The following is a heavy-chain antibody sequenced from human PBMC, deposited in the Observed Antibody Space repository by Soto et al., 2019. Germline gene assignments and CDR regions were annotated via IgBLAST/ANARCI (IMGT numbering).Heavy chain of an antibody. Sequence: QVQLVESGGGVVQPGRSLRLSCAASGFTFRNYGMHWVRQTPGKGLEWVALMSYDGINKYYAASVRGRFTISRDNSKNTIYLQMNSLRTEDTGMYYCAKGAEGGAYYGTDVWGQGTTVTVSS. J-gene: IGHJ6*02. D-gene: IGHD3-16*01. CDR2: MSYDGINK. CDR1: GFTFRNYG. CDR3: AKGAEGGAYYGTDV. V-gene: IGHV3-30*18.